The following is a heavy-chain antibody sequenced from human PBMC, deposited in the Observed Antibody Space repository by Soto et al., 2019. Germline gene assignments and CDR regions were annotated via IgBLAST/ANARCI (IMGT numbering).Heavy chain of an antibody. CDR2: IIPIFGTA. Sequence: GASEKVSCKASGGTFSSYAISWVRQAPGQGLEWMGGIIPIFGTANYAQKFQGRVTITADESTSTAYMELSSLRSEDTAVYYCARALSPSWELVNCFDSWCQGILVTVSS. V-gene: IGHV1-69*13. CDR3: ARALSPSWELVNCFDS. D-gene: IGHD1-26*01. CDR1: GGTFSSYA. J-gene: IGHJ5*01.